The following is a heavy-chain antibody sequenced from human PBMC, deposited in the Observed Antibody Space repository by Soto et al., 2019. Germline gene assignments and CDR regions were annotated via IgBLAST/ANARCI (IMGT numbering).Heavy chain of an antibody. J-gene: IGHJ1*01. V-gene: IGHV1-2*02. Sequence: ASVKVSCKASGYTFTDYYIHWVRQAPGQGLEWMGWINPNSGGTNYAQKFQGRVTMTRDTSISTAYMELSRLSSVTAADTAVYYCATNGDYYDGSGPKYFQHWGQGTLVTVSS. CDR2: INPNSGGT. CDR1: GYTFTDYY. CDR3: ATNGDYYDGSGPKYFQH. D-gene: IGHD3-22*01.